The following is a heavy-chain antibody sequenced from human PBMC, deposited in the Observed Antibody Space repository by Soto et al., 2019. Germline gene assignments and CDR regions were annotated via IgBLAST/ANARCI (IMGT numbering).Heavy chain of an antibody. Sequence: GESLKISCKGSGYSFTSYWIGWVRQMPGKGLEWMGIIYPGDSDTRYSPSFQGQVTISADKSISTAYLQWSSLKASDTAMYYCARRTGRITMVRGVNDPSTYYFDYWGQGTLVTVSS. D-gene: IGHD3-10*01. CDR1: GYSFTSYW. V-gene: IGHV5-51*01. CDR2: IYPGDSDT. CDR3: ARRTGRITMVRGVNDPSTYYFDY. J-gene: IGHJ4*02.